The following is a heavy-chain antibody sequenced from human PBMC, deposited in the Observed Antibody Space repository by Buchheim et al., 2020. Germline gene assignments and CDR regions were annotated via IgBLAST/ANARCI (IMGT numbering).Heavy chain of an antibody. CDR1: SGSIGSGNW. CDR3: ARRCSGGSCYYAGGDGMDV. V-gene: IGHV4-4*02. J-gene: IGHJ6*02. Sequence: QVQLQESGPGLVKPSGTLSLTCAVSSGSIGSGNWWSWVRQPPGKGLEWIGYIYYSGSTNYNPSLKSRVTISVDTSKNQFSLKLSSVTAADTAVYYCARRCSGGSCYYAGGDGMDVWGQGTT. CDR2: IYYSGST. D-gene: IGHD2-15*01.